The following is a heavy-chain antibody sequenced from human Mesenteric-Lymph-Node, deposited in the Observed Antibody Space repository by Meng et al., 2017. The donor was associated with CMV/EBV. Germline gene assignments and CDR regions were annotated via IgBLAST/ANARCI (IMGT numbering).Heavy chain of an antibody. CDR3: ATSTATTSNFRRVWNL. V-gene: IGHV1-69*02. Sequence: SVKVSCKALGDTFNTYTFNWVRQAPGHGLQWVGRVIPILNMADSAQNFEGRVTIIADRSTTTVYLELTGLRSDDTAVYYCATSTATTSNFRRVWNLWGQGTEDTVSS. CDR2: VIPILNMA. D-gene: IGHD1-1*01. CDR1: GDTFNTYT. J-gene: IGHJ4*02.